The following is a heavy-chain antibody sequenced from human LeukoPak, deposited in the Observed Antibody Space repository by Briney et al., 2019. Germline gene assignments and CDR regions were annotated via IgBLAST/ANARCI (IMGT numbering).Heavy chain of an antibody. J-gene: IGHJ5*02. V-gene: IGHV1-8*01. Sequence: GASVKVSCKASGYTFTSYDINWVRQATGQGLEWMGWMNPNSGNTGYAQKFQGRVTITADKSTSTAYMELSSLRSEDTAVYYCARRYCGGDCPEGWFDPWGRGTLVTVSS. CDR1: GYTFTSYD. CDR2: MNPNSGNT. D-gene: IGHD2-21*02. CDR3: ARRYCGGDCPEGWFDP.